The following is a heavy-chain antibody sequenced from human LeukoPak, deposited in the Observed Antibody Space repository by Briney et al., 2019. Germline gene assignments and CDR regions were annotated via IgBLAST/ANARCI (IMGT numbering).Heavy chain of an antibody. Sequence: GESLTLSCAASGFTFSSYSMNWVRQAPGKGLEWVSSISSSSSYIYYADSVKGRFTISRDNAKNSLYLQMNSLRAEDTAVYYCARVTEAPYYFDYWGQGTLVTVSS. CDR1: GFTFSSYS. CDR3: ARVTEAPYYFDY. V-gene: IGHV3-21*01. CDR2: ISSSSSYI. J-gene: IGHJ4*02.